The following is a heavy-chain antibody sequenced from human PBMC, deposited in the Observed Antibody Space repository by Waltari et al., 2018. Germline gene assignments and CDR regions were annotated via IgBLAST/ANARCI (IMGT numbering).Heavy chain of an antibody. CDR3: ARALWRVGTRGDFFDI. J-gene: IGHJ3*02. V-gene: IGHV4-59*01. Sequence: QVQLRESGPGLVKSSETLSLPCSVSGDSLGPNYWSWIRQCPGKGLEWIGYVQSRGSTDYNPSFRGRVTMSADASKNQFPLTLKTLTAAETATYFCARALWRVGTRGDFFDIWGRGTTVTVS. CDR1: GDSLGPNY. D-gene: IGHD1-7*01. CDR2: VQSRGST.